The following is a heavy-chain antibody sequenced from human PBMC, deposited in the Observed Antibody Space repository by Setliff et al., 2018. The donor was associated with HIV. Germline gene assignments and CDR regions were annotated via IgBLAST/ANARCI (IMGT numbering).Heavy chain of an antibody. D-gene: IGHD5-12*01. Sequence: PGGSLRLSCAASGFTFSTYSMNWVRQAPGKGLEWVSYISSNSSTRYYADSVKGRFTISRDNANNSLYLQMNSLRPEDTAVYWCARDGNGYKFDYWGQGTPVTVSS. CDR1: GFTFSTYS. V-gene: IGHV3-48*04. CDR3: ARDGNGYKFDY. J-gene: IGHJ4*02. CDR2: ISSNSSTR.